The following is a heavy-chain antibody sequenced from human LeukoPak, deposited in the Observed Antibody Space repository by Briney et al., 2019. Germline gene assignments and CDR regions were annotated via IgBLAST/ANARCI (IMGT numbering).Heavy chain of an antibody. J-gene: IGHJ4*02. V-gene: IGHV4-39*07. D-gene: IGHD6-13*01. Sequence: SETLSLTCTVSGGSISSSTYYWGWIRQPPGSGLEWIGSIFYSGRTYYSPSLKSRVTMSVDTSKNQFSLRLSSVNAADTAVYYCARDILATSIAAPYYWGQGTLVTVSS. CDR3: ARDILATSIAAPYY. CDR2: IFYSGRT. CDR1: GGSISSSTYY.